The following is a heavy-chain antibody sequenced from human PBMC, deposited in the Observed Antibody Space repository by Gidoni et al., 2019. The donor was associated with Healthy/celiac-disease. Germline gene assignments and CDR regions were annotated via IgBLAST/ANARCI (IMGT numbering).Heavy chain of an antibody. J-gene: IGHJ6*03. V-gene: IGHV3-30*18. CDR3: ANNPLWFGESKYYYYMDV. CDR1: GFTFSSYG. CDR2: ISYDGSNK. D-gene: IGHD3-10*01. Sequence: QVQLVASGGGVVQPGRSLRLSCAASGFTFSSYGMHWVRQAPGKGLEWVAVISYDGSNKYYADSVKGRFTISRDNSKNTLYLQMNSLRAEDTAVYYCANNPLWFGESKYYYYMDVWGKGTTVTVSS.